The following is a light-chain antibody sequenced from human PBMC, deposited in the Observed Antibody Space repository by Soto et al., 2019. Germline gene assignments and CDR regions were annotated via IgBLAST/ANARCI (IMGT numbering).Light chain of an antibody. V-gene: IGLV2-14*01. Sequence: QSALTQPASVSGSPGQSITISCTGTISDIGGYNFISWYQHHPGKAPKLVIYDVNKRPSGIYYRFSGSKSGNTASLTISGLQAEDEADYYCASYAGNYVVFGGGTKVTVL. CDR2: DVN. CDR3: ASYAGNYVV. CDR1: ISDIGGYNF. J-gene: IGLJ3*02.